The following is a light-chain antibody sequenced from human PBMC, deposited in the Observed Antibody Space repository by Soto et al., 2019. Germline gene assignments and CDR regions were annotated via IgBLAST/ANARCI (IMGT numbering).Light chain of an antibody. CDR1: QRISGY. CDR3: QQYGISPGT. CDR2: GAS. J-gene: IGKJ4*01. Sequence: ESVLTPSPAPLSLYTGARATLTCRASQRISGYLAWYQQKPGQAPRLLIYGASSRATGIPDRFSGSGSGTDFTLTICRLEPEDLAVYYCQQYGISPGTFGGGTKVAIK. V-gene: IGKV3-20*01.